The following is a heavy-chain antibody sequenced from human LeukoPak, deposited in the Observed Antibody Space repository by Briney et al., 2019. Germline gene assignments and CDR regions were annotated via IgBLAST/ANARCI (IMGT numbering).Heavy chain of an antibody. CDR3: ARDSAYSGYEKTPRYYYYYYMDV. Sequence: GGSLRLSCAASGFTFDDYGMSWVRQAPGKGLEWVSGINWNGGSTGYADSVKGRFTISRDNAKNSLYLQMNSLRAEDTALYYCARDSAYSGYEKTPRYYYYYYMDVWGKGTTVTVSS. V-gene: IGHV3-20*04. CDR2: INWNGGST. D-gene: IGHD5-12*01. CDR1: GFTFDDYG. J-gene: IGHJ6*03.